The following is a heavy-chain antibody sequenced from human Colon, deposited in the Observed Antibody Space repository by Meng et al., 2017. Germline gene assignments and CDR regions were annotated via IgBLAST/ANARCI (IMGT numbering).Heavy chain of an antibody. CDR2: INNSGST. CDR3: ARVGYIYYFDY. J-gene: IGHJ4*02. V-gene: IGHV4-34*01. CDR1: GGSFSGYH. Sequence: SETLSLTCGVYGGSFSGYHWTWIRQPPEKGLEWIGAINNSGSTTYNPSLKSRVTISVAPSKTQLSLNLRCLNAANTAVYYCARVGYIYYFDYWGQGTLVTVSS. D-gene: IGHD5-18*01.